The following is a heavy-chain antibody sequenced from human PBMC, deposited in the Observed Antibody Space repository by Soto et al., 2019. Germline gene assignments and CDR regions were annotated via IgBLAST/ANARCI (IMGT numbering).Heavy chain of an antibody. CDR1: GFTFSSYA. V-gene: IGHV3-30*03. Sequence: GGSLRLSCAASGFTFSSYAMHWVRQAPGKGLEWVADISYDGSNKYYADSVKGRFTISRDNSKSTLYLQMNSLRAEDTAVYSCARDRGYSGYDSPRYYYGMDVWGQGTTVTVSS. CDR2: ISYDGSNK. D-gene: IGHD5-12*01. J-gene: IGHJ6*02. CDR3: ARDRGYSGYDSPRYYYGMDV.